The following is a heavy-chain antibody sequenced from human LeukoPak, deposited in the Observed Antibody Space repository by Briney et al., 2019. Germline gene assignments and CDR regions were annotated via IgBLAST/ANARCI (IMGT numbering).Heavy chain of an antibody. CDR1: GGSISTYY. CDR3: ARVTGYMIEDYFDY. J-gene: IGHJ4*02. D-gene: IGHD3-22*01. Sequence: PSETLSLTCTVSGGSISTYYWSWIRQPPGKGLEWIGYIYYTGSTNNNPSLKSRVIISVDTSKNQFSLKLRSVTAADTAVYYCARVTGYMIEDYFDYWGQGTLVTVSS. V-gene: IGHV4-59*01. CDR2: IYYTGST.